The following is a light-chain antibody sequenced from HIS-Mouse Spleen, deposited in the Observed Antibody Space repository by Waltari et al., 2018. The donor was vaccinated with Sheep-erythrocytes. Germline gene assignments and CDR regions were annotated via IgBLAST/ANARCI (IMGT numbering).Light chain of an antibody. J-gene: IGLJ1*01. V-gene: IGLV2-11*01. CDR1: SSAVGGYNY. Sequence: QSALTQPRSVSESPGQSVTIPCTGTSSAVGGYNYVSWYQQHPGKAPKLMIYDVSKRPSGVPDRFSGSKSGNTASLTISGLQAEDEADYYCCSYAGSYNHVFATGTKVTVL. CDR3: CSYAGSYNHV. CDR2: DVS.